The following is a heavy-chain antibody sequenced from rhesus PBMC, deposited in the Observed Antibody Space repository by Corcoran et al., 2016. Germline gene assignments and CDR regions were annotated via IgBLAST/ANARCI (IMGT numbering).Heavy chain of an antibody. Sequence: QVQLQESGPGLVKPSETLSLTCAVSGGSISSSNWGSWIRQPPGKGLEWSGKMCGNSGRTSYNPSLKSRVTISKDTSKNQFSLKLSSVTAADTAVYYCARHLETLDVWGRGVLVTVSS. CDR2: MCGNSGRT. CDR1: GGSISSSNW. CDR3: ARHLETLDV. V-gene: IGHV4-65*02. J-gene: IGHJ5-2*02.